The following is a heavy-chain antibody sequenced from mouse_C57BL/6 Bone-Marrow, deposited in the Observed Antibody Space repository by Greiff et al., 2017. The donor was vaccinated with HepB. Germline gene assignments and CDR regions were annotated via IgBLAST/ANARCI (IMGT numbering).Heavy chain of an antibody. CDR3: TLDPYFDY. J-gene: IGHJ2*01. CDR1: GFNIKDDY. CDR2: IDPENGDT. V-gene: IGHV14-4*01. Sequence: DVKLQESGAELVRPGASVKLSCTASGFNIKDDYMHWVKQRPEQGLEWIGWIDPENGDTEYASKFQGKATITADTSSNTAYLQLSSLTSEDTAVYYCTLDPYFDYWGQGTTLTVSS.